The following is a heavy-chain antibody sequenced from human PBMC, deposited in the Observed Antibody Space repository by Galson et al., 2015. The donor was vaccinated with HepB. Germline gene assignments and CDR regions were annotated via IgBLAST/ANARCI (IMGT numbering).Heavy chain of an antibody. Sequence: SLRLSCAASGFTFSSYAMSWVRQAPGKGLEWVSAISGSGGSTYYADSVKGRFTISRDNSKNTLYLQMNSLRAEDTAVYYCATRYQLPHFYYYYYGMDVWGQGTTVTVSS. CDR3: ATRYQLPHFYYYYYGMDV. J-gene: IGHJ6*02. V-gene: IGHV3-23*01. D-gene: IGHD2-2*01. CDR1: GFTFSSYA. CDR2: ISGSGGST.